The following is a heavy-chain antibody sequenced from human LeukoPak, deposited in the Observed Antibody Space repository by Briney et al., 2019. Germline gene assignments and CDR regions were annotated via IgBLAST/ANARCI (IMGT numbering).Heavy chain of an antibody. J-gene: IGHJ4*02. V-gene: IGHV1-2*02. D-gene: IGHD5-18*01. CDR3: AREDVDTAMVTFDY. CDR2: INPNSGGT. Sequence: ASVKVSCKASGYTFTGYYMHWVRQAPGHGPEWMGWINPNSGGTNYAQKFQGRVTMTRDTSISTAYMELSRLRSDDTAVYYCAREDVDTAMVTFDYWGQGTLVSVSS. CDR1: GYTFTGYY.